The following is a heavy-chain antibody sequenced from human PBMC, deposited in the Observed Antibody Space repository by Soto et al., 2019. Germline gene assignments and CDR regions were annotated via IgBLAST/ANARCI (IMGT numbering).Heavy chain of an antibody. CDR3: AREGYGDYGNPFDY. D-gene: IGHD4-17*01. CDR2: IIPLFGKA. CDR1: GGTFSSYS. Sequence: QVQLVQSGAEVKKSGSSVKVSCKASGGTFSSYSISWVRQSPGQGIVWMGGIIPLFGKAKYAQKFQGSVKITADESTITAYMHLSSLRSEDTAVYYCAREGYGDYGNPFDYWGQGTLVTFAS. V-gene: IGHV1-69*01. J-gene: IGHJ4*02.